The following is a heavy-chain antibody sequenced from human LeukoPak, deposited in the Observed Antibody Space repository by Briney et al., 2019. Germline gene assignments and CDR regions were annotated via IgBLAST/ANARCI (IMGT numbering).Heavy chain of an antibody. CDR3: ARDLPLGYCSGGSCYLG. J-gene: IGHJ4*02. D-gene: IGHD2-15*01. Sequence: GGSLRLSCAASGFTFSSYSMTWVRQAPGKGLEWVSSISSSSSYIYYADSVKGRFTIARDNAKNSLYLQMNSLRAEDAAVYYCARDLPLGYCSGGSCYLGWGEGTGDTVFS. CDR1: GFTFSSYS. CDR2: ISSSSSYI. V-gene: IGHV3-21*01.